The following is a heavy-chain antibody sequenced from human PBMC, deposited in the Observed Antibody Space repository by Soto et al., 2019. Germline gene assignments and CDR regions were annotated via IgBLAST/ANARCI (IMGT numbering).Heavy chain of an antibody. D-gene: IGHD5-18*01. CDR3: ATESGSTYGYFDH. Sequence: SETLSLTCTVSGGSVTSDEDYWTWIRQPPGKGLEWIGYISNSGSTGYNPSLKTRLSMSVDRSKNQFTLRLTSVTAADTAVYFCATESGSTYGYFDHWGQGTQVTVSS. CDR1: GGSVTSDEDY. J-gene: IGHJ4*02. V-gene: IGHV4-30-4*01. CDR2: ISNSGST.